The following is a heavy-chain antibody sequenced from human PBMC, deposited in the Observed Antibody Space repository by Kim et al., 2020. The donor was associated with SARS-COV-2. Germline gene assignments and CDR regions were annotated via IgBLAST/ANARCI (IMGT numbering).Heavy chain of an antibody. CDR3: ARDGLTDFWSGYYHDAFDI. D-gene: IGHD3-3*01. CDR1: GYTFTSYA. J-gene: IGHJ3*02. CDR2: INTNTGNP. V-gene: IGHV7-4-1*02. Sequence: ASVKVSCKASGYTFTSYAMNWVRQAPGQGLEWMGWINTNTGNPTYAQGFTGRFVFSLDTSVSTTYLQISSLKAEDTAVYYCARDGLTDFWSGYYHDAFDIWGQGTMVTVSS.